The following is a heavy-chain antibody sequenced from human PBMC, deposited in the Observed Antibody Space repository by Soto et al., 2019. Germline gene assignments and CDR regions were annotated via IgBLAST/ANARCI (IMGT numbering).Heavy chain of an antibody. CDR3: AXDRLTGDSSGYYPLLDY. CDR1: GGTFSSYA. J-gene: IGHJ4*02. Sequence: GASVKVSCKASGGTFSSYAISWVRQAPGKGLEWMGGFDPEDGETIYAQKFQGRGTMTGDTSTDTAYMELSSLRSEDTAVYYCAXDRLTGDSSGYYPLLDYWGQGTLVTVSS. V-gene: IGHV1-24*01. CDR2: FDPEDGET. D-gene: IGHD3-22*01.